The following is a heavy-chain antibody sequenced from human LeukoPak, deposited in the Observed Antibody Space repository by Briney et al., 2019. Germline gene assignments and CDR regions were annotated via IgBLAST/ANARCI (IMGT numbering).Heavy chain of an antibody. CDR2: INAGNGNT. V-gene: IGHV1-3*01. CDR3: ASPRYCSSTSCCAGNYYYGMDV. Sequence: ASVKVSCKASGYTFTSYAMHWVRQAPGQRLEWMGWINAGNGNTKYSQKFQGRVTITRDTSASTAYMELSSLRSEDTAVYYCASPRYCSSTSCCAGNYYYGMDVWGQGTTVTVSS. J-gene: IGHJ6*02. D-gene: IGHD2-2*01. CDR1: GYTFTSYA.